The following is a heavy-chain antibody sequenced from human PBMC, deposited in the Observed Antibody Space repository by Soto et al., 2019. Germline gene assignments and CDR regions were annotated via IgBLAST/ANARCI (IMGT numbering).Heavy chain of an antibody. CDR3: ASGDDY. CDR1: GYSFTRHW. V-gene: IGHV5-51*01. J-gene: IGHJ4*02. CDR2: IYPGDSDA. Sequence: GESLKISCKANGYSFTRHWIGWVRQMPGKGLEWMAVIYPGDSDAGYSPSFQGHVTISADSSINTAYLQWSSLKASDTAIYYCASGDDYWGQGTLVTVSS. D-gene: IGHD3-10*01.